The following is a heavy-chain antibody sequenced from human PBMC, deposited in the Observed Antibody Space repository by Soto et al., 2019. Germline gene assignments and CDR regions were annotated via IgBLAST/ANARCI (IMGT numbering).Heavy chain of an antibody. Sequence: SMRLSCAASGFTFSSYAMSWVRQAPGKGLEWVSAISGSGGSTYYADSVKGRFTISRDNSKNTLYLQMNSLRAEDTAVYYYAKYGDRHEYDSSGLVVVCCQGTSVTVSS. V-gene: IGHV3-23*01. CDR2: ISGSGGST. CDR3: AKYGDRHEYDSSGLVVV. D-gene: IGHD3-22*01. J-gene: IGHJ6*02. CDR1: GFTFSSYA.